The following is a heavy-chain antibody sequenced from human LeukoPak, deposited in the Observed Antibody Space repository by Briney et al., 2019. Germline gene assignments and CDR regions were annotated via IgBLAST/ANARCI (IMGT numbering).Heavy chain of an antibody. CDR3: ARQQWLDGAYYFDY. Sequence: GGSLRLSCAASGFAFSGSTMNWVRQAPGKGLEWVSFISTSSSYIYYADSVRGRFTISRDNAKNSLYLQMNSLRAEDTAVYYCARQQWLDGAYYFDYWGQGTLVTVSS. V-gene: IGHV3-21*01. CDR1: GFAFSGST. J-gene: IGHJ4*02. D-gene: IGHD6-19*01. CDR2: ISTSSSYI.